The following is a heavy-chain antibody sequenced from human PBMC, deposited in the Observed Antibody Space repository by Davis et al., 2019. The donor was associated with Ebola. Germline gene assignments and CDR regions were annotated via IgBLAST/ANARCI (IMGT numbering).Heavy chain of an antibody. V-gene: IGHV4-4*02. J-gene: IGHJ4*02. CDR2: IYHSGST. Sequence: SETLSLTCAVSGVSITRSSWWTWVRQPPGRGLEWIGEIYHSGSTNYNPSLKSRVTISVDTSKNQFSLKLSSVSAADTAVYYCARQSSVRAARHVFDYWGQGTLVTVSS. CDR1: GVSITRSSW. CDR3: ARQSSVRAARHVFDY. D-gene: IGHD6-6*01.